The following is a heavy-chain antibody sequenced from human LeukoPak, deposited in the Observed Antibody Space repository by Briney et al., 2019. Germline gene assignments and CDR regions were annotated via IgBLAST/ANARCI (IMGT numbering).Heavy chain of an antibody. CDR1: GFTFGSCG. CDR2: IGPTGTDR. D-gene: IGHD1-14*01. J-gene: IGHJ4*02. CDR3: ATETIGRHYDY. V-gene: IGHV3-21*01. Sequence: GGSLRLSCAASGFTFGSCGFNWVRQAPGKGLEWVSSIGPTGTDRYYADSVRGRFTISRDNAKNSTYLQMDSLRDEDTAVYYCATETIGRHYDYWGQGTLLTVSS.